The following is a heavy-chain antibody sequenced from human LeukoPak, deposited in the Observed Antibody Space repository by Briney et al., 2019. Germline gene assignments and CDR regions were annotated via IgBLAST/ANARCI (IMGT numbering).Heavy chain of an antibody. CDR1: GGSISSYY. V-gene: IGHV4-34*01. Sequence: PSETLSLTCTVSGGSISSYYWSWIRQPPGKGLEWIGEINHSGSTNYNPSLKSRVTISVDTSKNQFSLKLSSVTAADTAVYYCARDSDIGYFDYWGQGTLVTVSS. CDR3: ARDSDIGYFDY. J-gene: IGHJ4*02. D-gene: IGHD5-12*01. CDR2: INHSGST.